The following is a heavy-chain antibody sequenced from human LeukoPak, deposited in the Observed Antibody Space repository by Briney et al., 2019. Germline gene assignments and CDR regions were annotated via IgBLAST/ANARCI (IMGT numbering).Heavy chain of an antibody. V-gene: IGHV4-59*08. CDR2: IYYGGST. CDR1: GGSISSYY. CDR3: ASTTLYYGSGTYYYYYYMDV. D-gene: IGHD3-10*01. Sequence: SETLSLTCTVSGGSISSYYWSWIRQPPGKGLEWIGYIYYGGSTNYNPSLKSRVTISVDTSKNQFSLKLSSVTAADTAVYYCASTTLYYGSGTYYYYYYMDVWGKGTTVTVSS. J-gene: IGHJ6*03.